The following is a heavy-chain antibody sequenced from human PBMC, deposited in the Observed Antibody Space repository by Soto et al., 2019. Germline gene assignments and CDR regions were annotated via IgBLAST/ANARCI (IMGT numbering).Heavy chain of an antibody. J-gene: IGHJ4*02. D-gene: IGHD6-13*01. Sequence: QVQLVQSGAEVKKPGASVKVSCKASGYTFTSYAMHWVRQAPGQRLEWMGWINAGNGNTKYSQKFQGRVTITRDTSASTAYMELSSLRPEDTAGYYCARDIMAAAPDYWGQGTLGTVSS. V-gene: IGHV1-3*01. CDR1: GYTFTSYA. CDR3: ARDIMAAAPDY. CDR2: INAGNGNT.